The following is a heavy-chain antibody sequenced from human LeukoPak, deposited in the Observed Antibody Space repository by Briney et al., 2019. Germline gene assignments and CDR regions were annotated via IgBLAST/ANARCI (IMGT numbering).Heavy chain of an antibody. CDR2: IYYSGST. CDR3: ARDGNAPYTGMDV. V-gene: IGHV4-31*03. J-gene: IGHJ6*02. D-gene: IGHD4-23*01. CDR1: GGSISSGGYY. Sequence: SETLSLTCTVFGGSISSGGYYWSWIRQHPGKGLEWIGYIYYSGSTYYNPSLKSRVTISVDTSKNQFSLKLSSVTAADTAVYYCARDGNAPYTGMDVWGQGTTVTVSS.